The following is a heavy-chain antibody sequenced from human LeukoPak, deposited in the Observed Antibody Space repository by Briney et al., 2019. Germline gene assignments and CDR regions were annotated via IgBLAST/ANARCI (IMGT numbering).Heavy chain of an antibody. D-gene: IGHD3-9*01. J-gene: IGHJ5*02. V-gene: IGHV4-31*03. Sequence: PQTLSLTCTVSGGSISSGGYYWSWIRQHPGKGLEWIGYIYYSGSTYYNPSLKSRVTISVDTSKNQFSLKLSSVTAADTAVYYCARAASDDWLLSGLNWFDPWGQGTLVTVSS. CDR1: GGSISSGGYY. CDR3: ARAASDDWLLSGLNWFDP. CDR2: IYYSGST.